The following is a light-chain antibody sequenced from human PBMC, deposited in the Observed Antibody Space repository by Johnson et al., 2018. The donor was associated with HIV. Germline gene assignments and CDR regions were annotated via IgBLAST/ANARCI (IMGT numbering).Light chain of an antibody. Sequence: QSVLTQPPSVSAAPGQKVTISCSGSSSNIGNNYVSWYQQLPGTAPKLLIYDNNKRPSGIPDRFSGSKSGTSATLGITRLQTGDEADYYCGTWDSSLSVPYVVGTGTKGTVL. CDR3: GTWDSSLSVPYV. CDR1: SSNIGNNY. J-gene: IGLJ1*01. V-gene: IGLV1-51*01. CDR2: DNN.